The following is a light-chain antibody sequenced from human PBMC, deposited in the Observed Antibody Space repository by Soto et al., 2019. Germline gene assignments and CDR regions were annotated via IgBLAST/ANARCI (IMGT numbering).Light chain of an antibody. CDR3: AAWDDSLNGVV. Sequence: QSVLTQSPSVSGTPGQRVTISCSGSSSNIGSNTVNWYQQLPGTAPKLLIYSNNQRPSGVPDRFSGSKSGTSASLAISGLQSEDEADYYCAAWDDSLNGVVFGGGTQLTVL. CDR1: SSNIGSNT. CDR2: SNN. V-gene: IGLV1-44*01. J-gene: IGLJ2*01.